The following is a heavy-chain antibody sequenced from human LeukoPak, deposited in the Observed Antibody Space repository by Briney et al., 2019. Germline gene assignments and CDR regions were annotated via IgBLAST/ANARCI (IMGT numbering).Heavy chain of an antibody. CDR3: ARDHPIAVAGTRAFDI. Sequence: ASVKVSCKASGGTFSSYAISWVRQAPRQGLEWVGGIIPIFGTANYAQKSQGRVTITADESTGTAYMELSSLRSEDTAGYYCARDHPIAVAGTRAFDIWGQGTMVTASS. J-gene: IGHJ3*02. V-gene: IGHV1-69*01. CDR1: GGTFSSYA. CDR2: IIPIFGTA. D-gene: IGHD6-19*01.